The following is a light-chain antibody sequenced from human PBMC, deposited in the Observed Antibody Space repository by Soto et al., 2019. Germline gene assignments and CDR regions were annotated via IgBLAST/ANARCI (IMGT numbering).Light chain of an antibody. CDR3: SSYTTSNTRQIV. CDR1: SSDVGGYNY. V-gene: IGLV2-14*01. Sequence: QSVLTQPASVSGSPGQSITISCTGTSSDVGGYNYVSWYQQHPGKAPKFMIYDVSNRPSGVSNRFSGSKSGNTASLTISGLQAEEEADYYGSSYTTSNTRQIVFGTGTKVTVL. J-gene: IGLJ1*01. CDR2: DVS.